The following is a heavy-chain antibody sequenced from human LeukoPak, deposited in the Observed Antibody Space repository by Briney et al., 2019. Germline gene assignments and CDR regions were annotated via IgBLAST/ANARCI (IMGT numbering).Heavy chain of an antibody. D-gene: IGHD3-10*01. J-gene: IGHJ4*02. Sequence: SETLSLTCTVSGGSIASYYWSWIRQFPGKGLEWIGYISYRGSTSYNPSLNSRVSISLDTSKNQLSLRLTSATAADTAIYFCGRGRYYYGSAPVDDWGQGTLVTVSS. CDR2: ISYRGST. V-gene: IGHV4-59*08. CDR3: GRGRYYYGSAPVDD. CDR1: GGSIASYY.